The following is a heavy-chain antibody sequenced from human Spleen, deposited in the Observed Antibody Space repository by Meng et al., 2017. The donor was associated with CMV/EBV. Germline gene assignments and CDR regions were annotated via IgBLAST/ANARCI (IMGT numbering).Heavy chain of an antibody. CDR2: INPNSGGT. J-gene: IGHJ6*02. CDR1: GYTFTGYY. D-gene: IGHD2-8*01. V-gene: IGHV1-2*02. Sequence: ASVKVSCKASGYTFTGYYMHWVRQAPGQGLEWMGWINPNSGGTNYAQKFQGRVTMTRDTSISTAYMEMSRLRSDDTAVYYCARVLRVYALYYYYGMDVWGQGTTVTVSS. CDR3: ARVLRVYALYYYYGMDV.